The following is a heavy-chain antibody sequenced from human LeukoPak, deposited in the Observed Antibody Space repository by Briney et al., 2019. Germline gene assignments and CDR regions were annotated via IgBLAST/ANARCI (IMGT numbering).Heavy chain of an antibody. Sequence: GGSLRLSCTASGFTFGDYAMSWVRQAPGKGLEWVGFIRSKAYGGTTEYAASVKGRSTISRDDSKSIAYLQMNSLKTEDTAVYYCTRMSVTSVFDYWGQGTLVTVSS. D-gene: IGHD4-17*01. CDR1: GFTFGDYA. CDR2: IRSKAYGGTT. J-gene: IGHJ4*02. V-gene: IGHV3-49*04. CDR3: TRMSVTSVFDY.